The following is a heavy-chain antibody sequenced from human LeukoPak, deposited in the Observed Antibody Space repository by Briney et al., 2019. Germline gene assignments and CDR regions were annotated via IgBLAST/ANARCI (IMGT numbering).Heavy chain of an antibody. V-gene: IGHV4-59*01. J-gene: IGHJ3*02. CDR3: ARAPYDSSGSDAFDI. D-gene: IGHD3-22*01. Sequence: SETPSLTCTVSGGSISSYYWSWIRQPPGKGLEWIGYIYYSGSTNYNPSLKSRVTISVDTSKNQFSLKLSSVTAADTAVYYCARAPYDSSGSDAFDIWGQGTMVTVSS. CDR2: IYYSGST. CDR1: GGSISSYY.